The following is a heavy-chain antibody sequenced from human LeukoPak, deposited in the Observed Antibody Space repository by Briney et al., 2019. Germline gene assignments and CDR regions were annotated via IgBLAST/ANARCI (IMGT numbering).Heavy chain of an antibody. D-gene: IGHD5-12*01. V-gene: IGHV4-38-2*02. CDR2: IYHSGGT. CDR1: GYSINNGYY. CDR3: ARARYSGYDHYYYYYMDV. J-gene: IGHJ6*03. Sequence: SETLSLTCTVSGYSINNGYYWGWIRQPPGKGLEWIGSIYHSGGTYYKPSLKSRVTISVDTSKNQFSLKLSSVTAADTAVYYCARARYSGYDHYYYYYMDVWGKGTTVTVSS.